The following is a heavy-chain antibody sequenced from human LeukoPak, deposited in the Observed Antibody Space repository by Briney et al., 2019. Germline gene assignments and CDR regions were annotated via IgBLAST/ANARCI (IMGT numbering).Heavy chain of an antibody. CDR2: INYGDST. D-gene: IGHD1-26*01. CDR3: ARDGVEWELIPYFDY. J-gene: IGHJ4*02. CDR1: GGSFSGYY. V-gene: IGHV4-34*01. Sequence: SETLSLTCAVYGGSFSGYYWSWIRQPPGKGLEWIGEINYGDSTNYNPSLKSRVTMSVDTSKNQFSLKLSSVTAADTAVYYCARDGVEWELIPYFDYWGQGTLVTVSS.